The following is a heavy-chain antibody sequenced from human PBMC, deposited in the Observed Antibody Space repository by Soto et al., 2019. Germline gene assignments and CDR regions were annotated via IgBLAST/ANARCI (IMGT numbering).Heavy chain of an antibody. CDR2: ISGSGGST. CDR3: AKESYDYIWGSCS. D-gene: IGHD3-16*01. J-gene: IGHJ5*01. V-gene: IGHV3-23*01. CDR1: GFTFSSYA. Sequence: EVQLLESGGGLVQPGGSLRLSCAASGFTFSSYAMSWVRQAPGKGLEWVSAISGSGGSTYYADSVNGRFTISRDNSKKTLSLKMNSSRAEDTAVYYCAKESYDYIWGSCSWDHGTLVTVSS.